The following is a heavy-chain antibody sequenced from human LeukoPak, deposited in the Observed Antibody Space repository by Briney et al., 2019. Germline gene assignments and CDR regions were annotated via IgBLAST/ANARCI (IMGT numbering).Heavy chain of an antibody. CDR3: ARGGKIHTYNWFDP. Sequence: GGSLRLSCAASGFTFSSYEMNWVRQAPGKGLEWVASIKEDGTETYSVDSVKGRFTISRDNTKKALYLQMNSLRAADTAVYYCARGGKIHTYNWFDPWGQGTLVTVSS. V-gene: IGHV3-7*05. D-gene: IGHD5-18*01. CDR2: IKEDGTET. CDR1: GFTFSSYE. J-gene: IGHJ5*02.